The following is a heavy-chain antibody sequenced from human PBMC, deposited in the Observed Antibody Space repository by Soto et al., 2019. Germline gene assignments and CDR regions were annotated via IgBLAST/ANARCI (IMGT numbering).Heavy chain of an antibody. CDR2: IIPIFGTA. J-gene: IGHJ6*02. Sequence: SGKVSCKASGGTFSSYAISWVRQAPGQGLEWMGGIIPIFGTANYAQKFQGRVTITADESTSTAYMELSSLRSEDTAVYYCARGGMDNYDFWSGSNYYYGMDVWGQGTTVTVSS. D-gene: IGHD3-3*01. CDR3: ARGGMDNYDFWSGSNYYYGMDV. CDR1: GGTFSSYA. V-gene: IGHV1-69*13.